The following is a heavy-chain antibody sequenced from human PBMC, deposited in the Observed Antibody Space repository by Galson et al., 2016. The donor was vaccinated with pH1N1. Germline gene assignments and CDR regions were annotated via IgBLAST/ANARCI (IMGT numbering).Heavy chain of an antibody. D-gene: IGHD3-16*01. CDR3: ATRHSEERGDN. V-gene: IGHV3-66*02. Sequence: SLRLSCAVFGFSASKNHMSWVRQAPGKGLEWVAVVYGDGRTFYGDSVKGRFTVSGDNWRNTVYLQMTSLSPEDTAVYFCATRHSEERGDNWGQGTLVTVSS. CDR2: VYGDGRT. CDR1: GFSASKNH. J-gene: IGHJ4*02.